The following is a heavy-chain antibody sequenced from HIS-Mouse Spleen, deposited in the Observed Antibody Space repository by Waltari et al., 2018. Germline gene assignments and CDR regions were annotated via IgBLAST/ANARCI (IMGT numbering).Heavy chain of an antibody. CDR1: GGSTRSSSYY. Sequence: QLQLQESGPGLVKPSETLSPTCPVYGGSTRSSSYYLGRIRQPPGKGLEWIGSIYYSGSTYYNPSLKSRVTISVDTSKNQFSLKLSSVTAADTAVYYCAREIPYSSSWYDWYFDLWGRGTLVTVSS. J-gene: IGHJ2*01. D-gene: IGHD6-13*01. V-gene: IGHV4-39*07. CDR2: IYYSGST. CDR3: AREIPYSSSWYDWYFDL.